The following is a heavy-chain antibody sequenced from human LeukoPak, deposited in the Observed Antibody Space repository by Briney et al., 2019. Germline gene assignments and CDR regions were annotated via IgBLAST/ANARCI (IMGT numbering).Heavy chain of an antibody. Sequence: GESLKISCKASGYSFTSYWIGWVRQMPGKGLEWMGNIYPGDSDTRYSPSFQGQVTISADKSISAAYLQWSSLKASDTAMYYCARCLRDYEGYFDYWGQGTLVTVSS. V-gene: IGHV5-51*01. J-gene: IGHJ4*02. CDR3: ARCLRDYEGYFDY. D-gene: IGHD4-17*01. CDR2: IYPGDSDT. CDR1: GYSFTSYW.